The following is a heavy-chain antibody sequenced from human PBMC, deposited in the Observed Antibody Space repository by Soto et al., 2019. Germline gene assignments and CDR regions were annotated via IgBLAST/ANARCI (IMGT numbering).Heavy chain of an antibody. CDR2: INHSGST. CDR3: AVGGGFYGYNTRRVFDY. V-gene: IGHV4-34*01. J-gene: IGHJ4*02. CDR1: GGSFSGYY. D-gene: IGHD5-12*01. Sequence: ETLSLTCAVYGGSFSGYYWSWIRQPPGKGLEWIGEINHSGSTNYNSSLKSRVTISVDTSKNQFSLKLSSVTAADTAVYYCAVGGGFYGYNTRRVFDYWGQGTLVTVSS.